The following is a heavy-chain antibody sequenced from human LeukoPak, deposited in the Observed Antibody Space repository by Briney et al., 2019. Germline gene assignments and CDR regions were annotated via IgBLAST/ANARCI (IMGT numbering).Heavy chain of an antibody. J-gene: IGHJ5*02. CDR3: AREIVGYCSSTSCYWRWFDP. CDR1: GGSISSGGYY. D-gene: IGHD2-2*01. CDR2: IYHSGST. Sequence: SQTLSLTCTVSGGSISSGGYYWSWIRQPPGKGLEWIGYIYHSGSTYYNPSLKSRVTISVDTSKNQFSLKLSSVTAADTAVYYCAREIVGYCSSTSCYWRWFDPWGQGTLVTVSS. V-gene: IGHV4-30-2*01.